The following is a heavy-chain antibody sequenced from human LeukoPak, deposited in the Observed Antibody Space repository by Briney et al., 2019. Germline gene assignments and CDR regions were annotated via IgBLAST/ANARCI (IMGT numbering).Heavy chain of an antibody. CDR2: ISWNSGSI. V-gene: IGHV3-9*03. J-gene: IGHJ3*02. Sequence: PGGSLRLSCAASGFTFDDYAMHWVRQAPGKGLEWVSGISWNSGSIGYADSVKGRFTISRDNAKNSLYLQMNSLRAEDMALYYCAKVASGSWYDAFDIWGQGTMVTVSS. CDR1: GFTFDDYA. CDR3: AKVASGSWYDAFDI. D-gene: IGHD6-13*01.